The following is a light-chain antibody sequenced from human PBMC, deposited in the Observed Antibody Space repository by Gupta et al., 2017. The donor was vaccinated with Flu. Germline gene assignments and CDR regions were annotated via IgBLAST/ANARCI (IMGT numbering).Light chain of an antibody. Sequence: GDRVTITCRASQNIGIYLNWYQQKPGKAPKLLIYAASNLQSGVPSRFSGRGSGTDFTLTISSLQPEDFAAYYCQQSSIIPKTFGQGTKVEIK. CDR3: QQSSIIPKT. CDR1: QNIGIY. CDR2: AAS. J-gene: IGKJ1*01. V-gene: IGKV1-39*01.